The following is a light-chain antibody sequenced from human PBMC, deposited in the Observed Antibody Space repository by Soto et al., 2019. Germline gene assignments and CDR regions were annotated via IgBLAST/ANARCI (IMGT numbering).Light chain of an antibody. Sequence: DIQMTQSPSTLSASVGDRVTITCRASQTISTLLAWYQQRPGKAPNLLIYKASSLESGVPSRFSGSGSGTEFTLTISSLQPDDFATYFCQQYSTYPWTFGQGTKMEVK. CDR1: QTISTL. CDR3: QQYSTYPWT. CDR2: KAS. J-gene: IGKJ1*01. V-gene: IGKV1-5*03.